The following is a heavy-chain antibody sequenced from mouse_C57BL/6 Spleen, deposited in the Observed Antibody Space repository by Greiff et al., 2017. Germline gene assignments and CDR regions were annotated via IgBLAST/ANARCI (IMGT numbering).Heavy chain of an antibody. V-gene: IGHV14-4*01. CDR3: TGDGYRFAY. CDR1: GFNIKDDY. J-gene: IGHJ3*01. D-gene: IGHD2-3*01. CDR2: IDPENGDT. Sequence: VQLQQSGAELVRPGASVKLSCTASGFNIKDDYMHWVKQRPEQGLEWIGWIDPENGDTEYASKFQGKATITADTSSNTAYLQLSSLTSEDTAVYYCTGDGYRFAYWGQGTLVTVSA.